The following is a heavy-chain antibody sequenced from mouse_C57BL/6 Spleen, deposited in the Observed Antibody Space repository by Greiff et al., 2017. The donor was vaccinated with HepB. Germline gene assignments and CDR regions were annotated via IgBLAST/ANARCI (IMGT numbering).Heavy chain of an antibody. Sequence: QVQLQQPGAELVKPGASVKLSCKASGYTFTSYWMHWVKQRPGQGLEWIGMIHPNSGSTNYNEKFKSKATLTVDKSSSTAYMQRSSLTSEDSAVYYCARGLITTVVDLWAVDFDVWGTGTTVTVSS. J-gene: IGHJ1*03. D-gene: IGHD1-1*01. CDR2: IHPNSGST. CDR3: ARGLITTVVDLWAVDFDV. V-gene: IGHV1-64*01. CDR1: GYTFTSYW.